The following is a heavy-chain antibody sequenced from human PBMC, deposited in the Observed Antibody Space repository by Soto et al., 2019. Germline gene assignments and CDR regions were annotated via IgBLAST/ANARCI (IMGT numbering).Heavy chain of an antibody. Sequence: GGSLRLSCAASGFTFSSSGMHWVRQAPGKGLEWVAVISYDGSNKFYADSVKGRFTISRDNFRNTLYLQMNSLRAEDTAVYYCAREFHSWNYFDYWGQGTLVTVSS. CDR3: AREFHSWNYFDY. CDR1: GFTFSSSG. D-gene: IGHD1-20*01. V-gene: IGHV3-30*03. CDR2: ISYDGSNK. J-gene: IGHJ4*02.